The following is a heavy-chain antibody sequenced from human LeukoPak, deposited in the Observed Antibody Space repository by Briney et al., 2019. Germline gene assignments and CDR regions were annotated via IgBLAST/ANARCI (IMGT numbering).Heavy chain of an antibody. CDR1: GFTFSSYA. D-gene: IGHD3-10*01. CDR2: ISGSGGST. V-gene: IGHV3-23*01. Sequence: PGGSLRLSRAASGFTFSSYAMSWVRQAPGKGLEWVSAISGSGGSTYYADSVKGRFTISRDNSKNTLYLQMNSLRAEDTAVYYCAKDSSIWFGELSDFDYWGQGTLVTVSS. CDR3: AKDSSIWFGELSDFDY. J-gene: IGHJ4*02.